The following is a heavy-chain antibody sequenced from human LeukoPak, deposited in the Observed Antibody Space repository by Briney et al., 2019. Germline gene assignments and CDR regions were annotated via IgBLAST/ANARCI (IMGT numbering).Heavy chain of an antibody. Sequence: SVKVSCKASGFTFTSSAMEWVRQARGQRLEWIGWIVDGSGNTNYAQKFQERVTITRDMSTSTAYMELSSLRSEDTAVYYCAAGENLLWFGESDYWGQGTLVTVSS. CDR1: GFTFTSSA. V-gene: IGHV1-58*02. CDR2: IVDGSGNT. CDR3: AAGENLLWFGESDY. J-gene: IGHJ4*02. D-gene: IGHD3-10*01.